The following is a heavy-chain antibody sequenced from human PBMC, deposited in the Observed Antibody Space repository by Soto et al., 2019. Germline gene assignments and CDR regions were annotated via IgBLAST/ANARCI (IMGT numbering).Heavy chain of an antibody. CDR2: ISITSSI. J-gene: IGHJ3*01. CDR1: GFALSSYW. CDR3: AREPYRSGYYHDAFDL. Sequence: GGSLRLSCAASGFALSSYWMNWVRQAPGKGLEWVSYISITSSIYYADSVKGRFTISRDNGKNSLYLQMNSLRDEDTAVYYCAREPYRSGYYHDAFDLWGQGTMVTVSS. D-gene: IGHD3-22*01. V-gene: IGHV3-48*02.